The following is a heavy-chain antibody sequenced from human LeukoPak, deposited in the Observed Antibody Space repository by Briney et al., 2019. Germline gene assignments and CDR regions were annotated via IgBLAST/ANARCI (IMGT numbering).Heavy chain of an antibody. CDR3: ARGGWNKFDY. CDR1: GGSISSYY. J-gene: IGHJ4*02. Sequence: SETLSLTCTVSGGSISSYYWSWIRQPPGKGLEWIGFIFYSGTTNYNPSLKSRFTISVDTSKNQFSLKLSSVTAADTAVYYCARGGWNKFDYWGQGTLVTVSS. V-gene: IGHV4-59*01. D-gene: IGHD3-22*01. CDR2: IFYSGTT.